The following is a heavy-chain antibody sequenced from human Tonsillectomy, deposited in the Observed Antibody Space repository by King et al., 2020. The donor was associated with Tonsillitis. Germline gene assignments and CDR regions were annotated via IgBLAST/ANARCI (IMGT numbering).Heavy chain of an antibody. CDR2: VSASADTT. D-gene: IGHD2-15*01. J-gene: IGHJ3*02. CDR1: GLTFSRYP. V-gene: IGHV3-23*04. Sequence: VQLVESGGGSVQPGGSLRLSGAASGLTFSRYPMTWVRQAPGKGLEWVSTVSASADTTYYADSVKGRFTISRDNSKNMMYVQMNSLRVEDTAVYYCVKERSRRFCSSGSCNDAFDIWGQGTMVTVSS. CDR3: VKERSRRFCSSGSCNDAFDI.